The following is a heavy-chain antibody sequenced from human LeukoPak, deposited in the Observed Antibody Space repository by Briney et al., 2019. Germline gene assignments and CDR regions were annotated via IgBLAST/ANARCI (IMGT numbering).Heavy chain of an antibody. CDR2: ITSYNCNT. V-gene: IGHV1-18*01. CDR3: ARDLDNIAAAFVDY. Sequence: GASVKVSCKASGYTFTSYGISWVRQAPGQGGEGRGCITSYNCNTNYPQKLQGRVTITTDTSTSTAYMELRSLRSDDTAVYYCARDLDNIAAAFVDYWGQGTLVTVSS. D-gene: IGHD6-13*01. J-gene: IGHJ4*02. CDR1: GYTFTSYG.